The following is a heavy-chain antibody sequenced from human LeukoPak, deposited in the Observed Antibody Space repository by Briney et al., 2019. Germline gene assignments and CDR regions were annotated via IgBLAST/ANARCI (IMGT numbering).Heavy chain of an antibody. Sequence: PSETLSLTCTVSGGSISSYYWSWIRQPPGKGLEWIGYIYYSGSTNYNPSLKSRVTISVDTSKNQFSLKLSSVTAADTAVYYCATSGYSSVGAFDIWGQGTMVTVSS. V-gene: IGHV4-59*01. CDR1: GGSISSYY. J-gene: IGHJ3*02. CDR2: IYYSGST. CDR3: ATSGYSSVGAFDI. D-gene: IGHD6-25*01.